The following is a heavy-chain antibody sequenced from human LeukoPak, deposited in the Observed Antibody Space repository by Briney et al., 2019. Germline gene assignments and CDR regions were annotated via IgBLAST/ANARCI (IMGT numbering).Heavy chain of an antibody. CDR2: INYSGST. J-gene: IGHJ4*02. CDR1: GDFIRSYY. Sequence: SETLSLTCTVSGDFIRSYYWSWIRQPPGKGLEWIGYINYSGSTNYSPSLKSRVTISIDTSETQFSLKLSSVTAADTALYFCAXXXXXXXRFDDXXXGXQXTVSX. CDR3: AXXXXXXXRFDD. V-gene: IGHV4-59*08.